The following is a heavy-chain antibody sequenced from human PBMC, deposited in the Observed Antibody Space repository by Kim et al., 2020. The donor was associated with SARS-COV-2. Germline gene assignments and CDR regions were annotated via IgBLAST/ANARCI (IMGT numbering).Heavy chain of an antibody. J-gene: IGHJ6*02. D-gene: IGHD2-2*01. V-gene: IGHV3-21*01. CDR3: ARGVVPAAMLYYGMDV. CDR1: GFTFSSYS. Sequence: GGSLRLSCAASGFTFSSYSMNWVRQAPGKGLEWVSSISSSSSYIYYADSVKGRFTISRDNAKNSLYLQMNSLRAEDTAVYYCARGVVPAAMLYYGMDVWGQGTTVTVSS. CDR2: ISSSSSYI.